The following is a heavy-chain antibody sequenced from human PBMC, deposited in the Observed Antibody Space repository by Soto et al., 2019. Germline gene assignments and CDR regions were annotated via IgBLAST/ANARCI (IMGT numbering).Heavy chain of an antibody. D-gene: IGHD3-16*01. CDR1: GFSFSTPS. J-gene: IGHJ4*02. V-gene: IGHV3-48*01. Sequence: GGSLRLSCAASGFSFSTPSLNWVRQTAGKGREWVSSMNRDSTVIKYADSVKGRFTISRDNARNSLSLQMNGLGAEDTAVYYCLNGDYYVGPGTLVTVSS. CDR3: LNGDYY. CDR2: MNRDSTVI.